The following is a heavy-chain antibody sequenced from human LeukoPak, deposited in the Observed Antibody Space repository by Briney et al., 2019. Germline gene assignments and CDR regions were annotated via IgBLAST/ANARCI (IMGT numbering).Heavy chain of an antibody. D-gene: IGHD6-13*01. Sequence: GGPLRLSCAASVFTFNNYWMHWVRHAPGKGLVWVSRLNSDGSSSAFADSMKGRFTISRDNAKNTLYLQMNSLRAEDTAVYFCVRAKGGPGSTWAFDIWGQGTMVTVSS. CDR1: VFTFNNYW. CDR3: VRAKGGPGSTWAFDI. CDR2: LNSDGSSS. V-gene: IGHV3-74*01. J-gene: IGHJ3*02.